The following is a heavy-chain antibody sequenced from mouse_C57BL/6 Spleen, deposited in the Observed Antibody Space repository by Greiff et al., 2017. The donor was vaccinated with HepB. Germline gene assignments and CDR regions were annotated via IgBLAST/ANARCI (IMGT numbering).Heavy chain of an antibody. CDR2: ISSGSSTI. D-gene: IGHD2-4*01. Sequence: EVMLVESGGGLVKPGGSLKLSCAASGFTFSDYGMHWVRQAPEKGLEWVAYISSGSSTIYYADTLKGRFTISRDNAKNTLFLQMTRLRSEDTAMYYFGRMRLRQNFDYWGQGTTLTVSS. CDR1: GFTFSDYG. J-gene: IGHJ2*01. V-gene: IGHV5-17*01. CDR3: GRMRLRQNFDY.